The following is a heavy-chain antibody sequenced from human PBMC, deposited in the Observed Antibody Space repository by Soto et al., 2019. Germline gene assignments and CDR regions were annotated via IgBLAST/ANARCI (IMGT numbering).Heavy chain of an antibody. V-gene: IGHV1-18*01. CDR1: GYTFTSYG. J-gene: IGHJ3*02. CDR3: ARGGPTTGDRDAFDI. Sequence: ASVKVSCKASGYTFTSYGISWVRQAPGQGLEWMGWISGYNGNTNYAQKLQGRVTMTTDTSTSTAYMELRSLRSDDTAVYYCARGGPTTGDRDAFDIWGQGTMVTVSS. CDR2: ISGYNGNT. D-gene: IGHD7-27*01.